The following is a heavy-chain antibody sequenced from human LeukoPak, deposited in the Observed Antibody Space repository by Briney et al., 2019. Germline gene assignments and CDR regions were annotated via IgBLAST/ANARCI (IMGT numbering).Heavy chain of an antibody. CDR2: IYSGGST. J-gene: IGHJ4*02. V-gene: IGHV3-53*01. CDR3: ARGTYDSSGSIDY. D-gene: IGHD3-22*01. CDR1: GFTVSSNY. Sequence: GGSLRLSCAASGFTVSSNYMSWVRQAPGKGLEWVSVIYSGGSTYYADSVKGRFTISRDNSKSTLYLQMNSLRAEDTAVYYCARGTYDSSGSIDYWGQGTLVTVSS.